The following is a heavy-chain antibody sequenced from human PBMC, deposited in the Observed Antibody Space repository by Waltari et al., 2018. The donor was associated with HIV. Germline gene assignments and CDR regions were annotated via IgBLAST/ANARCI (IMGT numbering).Heavy chain of an antibody. J-gene: IGHJ4*02. CDR2: INSDGRDT. CDR1: GFTFRTNW. V-gene: IGHV3-74*01. Sequence: EEQLVESGGGLVQPGGSLRLSCAASGFTFRTNWMHWVRQVPGKGLLWVSRINSDGRDTSVADSGKGRFTVSRDNAKNTLYLQMNSLRAEDTAVYYCVRGAPFDFWGQGALVAVSS. CDR3: VRGAPFDF.